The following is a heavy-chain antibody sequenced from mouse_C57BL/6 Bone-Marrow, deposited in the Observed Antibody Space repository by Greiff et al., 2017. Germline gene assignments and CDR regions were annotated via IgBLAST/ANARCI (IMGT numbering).Heavy chain of an antibody. CDR3: ARSGLRQTAWFAY. CDR2: IDPSDSET. CDR1: GYTFTSYW. V-gene: IGHV1-52*01. J-gene: IGHJ3*01. D-gene: IGHD2-2*01. Sequence: QVQLQQPGAELVRPGSSVKLSCKASGYTFTSYWMHWVKQRPIQGLEWIGNIDPSDSETHYNQKFKDKATLTVDKSSSTAYMQLSSLTSEDSPVYYCARSGLRQTAWFAYWGQGTLVTVSA.